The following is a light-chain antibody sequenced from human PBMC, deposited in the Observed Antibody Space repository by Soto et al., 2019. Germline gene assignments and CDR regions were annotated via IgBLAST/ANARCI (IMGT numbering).Light chain of an antibody. Sequence: QSVLTQPASVSGSPGQSITISCTGSSSDIGGYNYVSWYQQHPGKAPKFIIYDVSNRPSGVSNRFSGSKSGNTASLTISGLQAEDEADYYCSSYTSSSTVVFGGGTQLTVL. V-gene: IGLV2-14*01. CDR2: DVS. CDR3: SSYTSSSTVV. J-gene: IGLJ2*01. CDR1: SSDIGGYNY.